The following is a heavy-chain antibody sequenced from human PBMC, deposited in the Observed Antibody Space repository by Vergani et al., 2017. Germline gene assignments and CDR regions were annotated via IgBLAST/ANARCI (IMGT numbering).Heavy chain of an antibody. CDR1: GYTFTSYY. CDR3: AGGPDYYDSSGYYWFDY. J-gene: IGHJ4*02. Sequence: QVQLVQSGAELKKPGASVKVSCKASGYTFTSYYMHWVRQAPGQGLEWMGIINTSGGSTSYAQKFRGRVTMTRDTSTSTVYMELSSLRSEDTAVYYCAGGPDYYDSSGYYWFDYWGQGTLVTVSS. D-gene: IGHD3-22*01. CDR2: INTSGGST. V-gene: IGHV1-46*03.